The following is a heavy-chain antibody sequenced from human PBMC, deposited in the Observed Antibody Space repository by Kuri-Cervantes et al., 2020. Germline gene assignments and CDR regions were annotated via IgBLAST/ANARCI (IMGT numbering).Heavy chain of an antibody. CDR3: ARHSSTRARGGRIDY. D-gene: IGHD2-2*01. CDR2: ISGSGGST. CDR1: GFIFSIYA. Sequence: GESLKISCAASGFIFSIYAMSWVRQAPGKGLEWVSAISGSGGSTYYADSVKGRFTISRDNSKNTLYLQMNSLRAEDTAVYYCARHSSTRARGGRIDYWGQGTLVTVSS. J-gene: IGHJ4*02. V-gene: IGHV3-23*01.